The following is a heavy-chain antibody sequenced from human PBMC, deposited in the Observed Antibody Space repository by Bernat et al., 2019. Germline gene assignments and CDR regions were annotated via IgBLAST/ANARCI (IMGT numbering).Heavy chain of an antibody. CDR2: IWYDGSNK. CDR1: GFTFTSYG. D-gene: IGHD3-22*01. J-gene: IGHJ3*02. CDR3: AAAITMIVVVGDAFDI. V-gene: IGHV3-33*01. Sequence: QVQLVESGGGVVQPGRPLRLSCAASGFTFTSYGFHWVRQAPGKGLEWVALIWYDGSNKYYADSVKGRFTISRDNSKNTLYLQMNSLRAEDTAVYYCAAAITMIVVVGDAFDIWGQGTMVTVSS.